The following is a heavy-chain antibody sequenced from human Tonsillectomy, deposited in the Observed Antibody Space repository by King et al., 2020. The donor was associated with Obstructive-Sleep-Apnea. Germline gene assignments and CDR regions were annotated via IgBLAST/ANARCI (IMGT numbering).Heavy chain of an antibody. D-gene: IGHD2-21*02. Sequence: VQLVESGGGLVKPGGSLRLSCAVSGFTFSDYYMSWIRQAPGKGLEWLSYISGSGRTIYYAESVKGRFTISRDNAKKSLYLQMNSLRAEDTAVYYCARDVVVVPAIRDDTFDVWGQGTMVTVSS. CDR3: ARDVVVVPAIRDDTFDV. V-gene: IGHV3-11*01. CDR2: ISGSGRTI. J-gene: IGHJ3*01. CDR1: GFTFSDYY.